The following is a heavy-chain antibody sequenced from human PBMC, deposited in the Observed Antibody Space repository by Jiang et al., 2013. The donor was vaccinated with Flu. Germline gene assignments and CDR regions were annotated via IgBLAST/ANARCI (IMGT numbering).Heavy chain of an antibody. CDR1: GFTFSSYA. D-gene: IGHD3-10*01. CDR3: VKDRKYYGFGELLPPTIFDY. CDR2: ISSNGGST. V-gene: IGHV3-64D*06. Sequence: VQLVESGGGLVQPGGSLRLSCSASGFTFSSYAMHWVRQAPGKGLEYVSAISSNGGSTYYADSVKGRFTISRDNSKNTLYLQMSSLRAEDTAVYYCVKDRKYYGFGELLPPTIFDYVGPGNPGHRLL. J-gene: IGHJ4*02.